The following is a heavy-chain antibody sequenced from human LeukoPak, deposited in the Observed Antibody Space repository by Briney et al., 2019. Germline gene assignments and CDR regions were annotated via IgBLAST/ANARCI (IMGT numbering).Heavy chain of an antibody. Sequence: GASVKVSCKASGYTFTSYYMHWVRQAPGQGLEWMGIINPSGGSTSYAQKFQGRVTMTTDTATSTAYMELRSLRSDDTAVYYCARDRQYYDILTGWEFDYWGQGTLVTVSS. CDR1: GYTFTSYY. V-gene: IGHV1-46*01. CDR2: INPSGGST. J-gene: IGHJ4*02. D-gene: IGHD3-9*01. CDR3: ARDRQYYDILTGWEFDY.